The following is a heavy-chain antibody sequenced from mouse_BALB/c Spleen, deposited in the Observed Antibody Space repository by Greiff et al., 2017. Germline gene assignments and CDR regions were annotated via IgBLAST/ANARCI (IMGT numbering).Heavy chain of an antibody. Sequence: EVKLVESGGGLVKPGGSLKLSCAASGFTFSDYYMYWVRQTPEKRLEWVATISDGGSYTYYPDSVKGRFTISRDNAKNNLYLQMSSLKSEDTAMYYCARDLQIHYYGPFAYWGQGTLVTVSA. CDR1: GFTFSDYY. CDR2: ISDGGSYT. J-gene: IGHJ3*01. V-gene: IGHV5-4*02. D-gene: IGHD1-2*01. CDR3: ARDLQIHYYGPFAY.